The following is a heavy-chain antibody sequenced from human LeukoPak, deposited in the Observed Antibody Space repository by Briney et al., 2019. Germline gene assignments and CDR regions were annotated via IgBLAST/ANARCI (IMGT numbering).Heavy chain of an antibody. CDR3: ARKPLRFGDYDY. CDR1: GFTVSSSY. CDR2: IYSAGST. Sequence: PRGSLRLSCAASGFTVSSSYMSWARQAPGKGLEWVSLIYSAGSTYYADSVKGRFTISRDNSKNTLYLQMNSLRAEDTAVYYCARKPLRFGDYDYWGQGTLVTVSS. V-gene: IGHV3-66*01. J-gene: IGHJ4*02. D-gene: IGHD5/OR15-5a*01.